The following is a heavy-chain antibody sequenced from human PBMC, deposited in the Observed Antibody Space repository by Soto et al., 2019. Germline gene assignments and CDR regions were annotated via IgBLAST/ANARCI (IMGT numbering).Heavy chain of an antibody. D-gene: IGHD4-17*01. J-gene: IGHJ4*02. V-gene: IGHV4-39*01. CDR1: GGSISSSSYY. CDR3: ARRSTRDGDYVDY. CDR2: IYYSGST. Sequence: SETLSLTCTVSGGSISSSSYYWGWIRQPPGKGLEWIGSIYYSGSTYYNPSLKSRVTISVDTSKNQFSLKLSSVTAADTAVYYCARRSTRDGDYVDYWGQGTLVTVS.